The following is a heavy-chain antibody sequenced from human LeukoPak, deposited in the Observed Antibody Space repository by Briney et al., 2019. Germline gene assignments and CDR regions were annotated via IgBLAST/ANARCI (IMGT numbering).Heavy chain of an antibody. CDR3: ARPMYSSSSDYYFDY. J-gene: IGHJ4*02. CDR1: GFTFRNYG. Sequence: PGGSLRLSCAASGFTFRNYGMHWVRQAPGKGLEWVAFIRYDESNKYYADSVKGRFTISRDNSKNTLFLQMNSLRAEDTAVYYCARPMYSSSSDYYFDYWGQGTLVTVSS. V-gene: IGHV3-30*02. D-gene: IGHD6-13*01. CDR2: IRYDESNK.